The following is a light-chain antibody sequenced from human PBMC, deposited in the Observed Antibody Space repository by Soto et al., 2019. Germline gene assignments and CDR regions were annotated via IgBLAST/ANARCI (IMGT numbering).Light chain of an antibody. J-gene: IGKJ1*01. CDR2: GAS. V-gene: IGKV3D-20*02. Sequence: EIVLTQSPATLSLSPGERATLSCRASQSVSSSFLAWYQQKPGQAPRLLIYGASSRATGIPDRFSGSGSGTDFTLTISSLEPEDFAVYYCQQRSKWPRTFGQGTKVDIK. CDR1: QSVSSSF. CDR3: QQRSKWPRT.